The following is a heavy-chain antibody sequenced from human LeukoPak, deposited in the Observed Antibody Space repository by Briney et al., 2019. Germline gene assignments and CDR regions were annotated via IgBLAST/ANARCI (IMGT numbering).Heavy chain of an antibody. V-gene: IGHV3-49*04. J-gene: IGHJ4*02. CDR2: IRSKAYGGTT. D-gene: IGHD3-22*01. CDR1: GFTFGDYA. Sequence: PGRSLRLSCTASGFTFGDYAMSWVRQAPGKGLEWVGFIRSKAYGGTTEYAASVKGRFTISRDDSKSIAYLQMNSLKTEDTAVYYCTREAGVVVITLDYWGRGTLVTVSS. CDR3: TREAGVVVITLDY.